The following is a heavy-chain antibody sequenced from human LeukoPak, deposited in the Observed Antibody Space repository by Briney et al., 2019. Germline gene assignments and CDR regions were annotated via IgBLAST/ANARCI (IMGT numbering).Heavy chain of an antibody. CDR1: GFTFNNYD. D-gene: IGHD3-9*01. V-gene: IGHV3-13*04. J-gene: IGHJ3*02. CDR2: IGTAGDT. Sequence: PGGSLRLSCAASGFTFNNYDMHWVRQTTGKGLEWVSGIGTAGDTYYPGSVKGRFTISRENAKNSLYLQMNSLRAGHTAVYFCAIGTYYDFLTGYLPDAFDIWGQGTMVTVSS. CDR3: AIGTYYDFLTGYLPDAFDI.